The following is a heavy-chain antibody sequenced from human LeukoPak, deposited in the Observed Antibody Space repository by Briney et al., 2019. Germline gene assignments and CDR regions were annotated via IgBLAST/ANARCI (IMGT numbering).Heavy chain of an antibody. CDR1: GGSITNVY. CDR3: AASRWYFDV. Sequence: RPSETLSLTCTVSGGSITNVYWSWVRQPPGKRRGWLGFIYYTGSTTYNPSLASRVTISVDTSKHQFSLRLRSVTAADTAVYYCAASRWYFDVWGRGVVVAVSS. CDR2: IYYTGST. J-gene: IGHJ2*01. V-gene: IGHV4-59*08.